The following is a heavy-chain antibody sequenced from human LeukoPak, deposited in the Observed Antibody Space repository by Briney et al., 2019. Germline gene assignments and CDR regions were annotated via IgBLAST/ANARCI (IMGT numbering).Heavy chain of an antibody. Sequence: GSLRLSCAASEFTFDNYAMSWVRQAPGKGLEWIGYIYYSGSTNYSPSLKSRVTISVDTSKNQFSLKLSSVTAADTAVYYCARHLGGSGSHDAFDIWGQGTMVTVSS. D-gene: IGHD3-10*01. CDR1: EFTFDNYA. CDR2: IYYSGST. CDR3: ARHLGGSGSHDAFDI. J-gene: IGHJ3*02. V-gene: IGHV4-59*08.